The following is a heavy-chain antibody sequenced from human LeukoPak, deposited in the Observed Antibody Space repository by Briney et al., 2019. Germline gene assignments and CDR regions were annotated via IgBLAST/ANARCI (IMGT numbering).Heavy chain of an antibody. CDR3: AHRTTMTTVTPSAFDI. CDR2: IYWDDDK. D-gene: IGHD4-17*01. V-gene: IGHV2-5*02. CDR1: GFSLSTSGVG. J-gene: IGHJ3*02. Sequence: SGPTLVKPTQTLTLTCTFSGFSLSTSGVGVGWIRQPPGKALEWLALIYWDDDKRYSPSLKSRLTITKDTSKNQVVLTMTNMDPVHAARYYCAHRTTMTTVTPSAFDIWGQGTMVTVSS.